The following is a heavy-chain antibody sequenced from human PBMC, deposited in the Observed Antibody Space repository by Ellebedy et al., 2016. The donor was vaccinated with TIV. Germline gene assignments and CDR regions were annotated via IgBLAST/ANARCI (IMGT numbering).Heavy chain of an antibody. CDR2: VRQKVRSYTT. CDR1: GFMFSDYV. CDR3: TAGTQGSGSHDH. V-gene: IGHV3-72*01. Sequence: GESLKISCAASGFMFSDYVMDWVRQAPGKGLEWVGRVRQKVRSYTTEYAESVKGRFTISRDDAKNSLYLEMNSLKTEDKALYYCTAGTQGSGSHDHWGQGTLVTVSS. J-gene: IGHJ4*02. D-gene: IGHD2-15*01.